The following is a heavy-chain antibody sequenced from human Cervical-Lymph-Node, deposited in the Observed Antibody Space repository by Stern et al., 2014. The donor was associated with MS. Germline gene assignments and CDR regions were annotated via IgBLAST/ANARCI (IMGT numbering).Heavy chain of an antibody. V-gene: IGHV4-59*01. J-gene: IGHJ5*01. CDR1: GVSISTYY. CDR3: ARDVGMDS. CDR2: IYYCGST. Sequence: QVQLQESGPGLVKPSETLSLTCTVSGVSISTYYWSWIRQPPGKGLEWLGYIYYCGSTTYNPSLKSRVTMSVDTSKSQFSLKLSSVTAADTAVYYCARDVGMDSWGQGTLVTVSS. D-gene: IGHD6-13*01.